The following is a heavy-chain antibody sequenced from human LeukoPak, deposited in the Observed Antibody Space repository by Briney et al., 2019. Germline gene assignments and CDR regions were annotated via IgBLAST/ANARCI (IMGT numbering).Heavy chain of an antibody. Sequence: SETLSPTCTVSGGSISSYYWSWIRQPPGKGLEWIGYIYDSGSTNYNPSLKSRVTISVDTSKNQFSLRLTSVTAADTAVYYCARGAVTGDRRAPFDYWGQGTLVTVSS. D-gene: IGHD7-27*01. CDR3: ARGAVTGDRRAPFDY. J-gene: IGHJ4*02. CDR2: IYDSGST. CDR1: GGSISSYY. V-gene: IGHV4-59*01.